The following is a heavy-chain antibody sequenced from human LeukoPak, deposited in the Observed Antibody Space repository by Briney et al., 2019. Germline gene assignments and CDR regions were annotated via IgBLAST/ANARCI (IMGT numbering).Heavy chain of an antibody. D-gene: IGHD2-2*01. CDR1: GGSFSGYY. Sequence: SETLSLTCAVYGGSFSGYYWSWIRQPPGKGLEWIGEINHSGSTNYNPSLKSRVTISVDTSKNQFSLKLSSVTAADTAVYYCARIVVVPAAYWFDPWGQGTLVTVSS. CDR2: INHSGST. J-gene: IGHJ5*02. V-gene: IGHV4-34*01. CDR3: ARIVVVPAAYWFDP.